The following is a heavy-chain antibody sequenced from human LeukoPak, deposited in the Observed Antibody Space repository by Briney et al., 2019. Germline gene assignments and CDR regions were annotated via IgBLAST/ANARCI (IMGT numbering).Heavy chain of an antibody. D-gene: IGHD5-18*01. CDR2: INTNTGNP. CDR3: ARRGYSYGYYWFDP. J-gene: IGHJ5*02. V-gene: IGHV7-4-1*02. Sequence: ASVKVSCKASGYTFTTYTMNWVRQAPGQGLEWMGWINTNTGNPTYAQGFTGRIVFSLDTSVSTAYLQISSLKAEDTAVHYCARRGYSYGYYWFDPWGQGTLVTVSS. CDR1: GYTFTTYT.